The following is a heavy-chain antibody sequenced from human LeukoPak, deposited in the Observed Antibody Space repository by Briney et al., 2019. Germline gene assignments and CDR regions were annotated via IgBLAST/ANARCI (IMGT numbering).Heavy chain of an antibody. Sequence: ASVKVSCKASGGTFSSYAISWVRQAPGQGLEWMGRIIPILGIANYAQKFQGRVTITADKSTSTAYMELSSLRSEDTAVYYCSRGETSVYYLYGGQGTLDTVSP. V-gene: IGHV1-69*04. CDR3: SRGETSVYYLY. D-gene: IGHD3-22*01. CDR1: GGTFSSYA. J-gene: IGHJ4*02. CDR2: IIPILGIA.